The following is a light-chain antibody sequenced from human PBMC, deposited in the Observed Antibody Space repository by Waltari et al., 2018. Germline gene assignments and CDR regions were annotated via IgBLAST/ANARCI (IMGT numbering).Light chain of an antibody. CDR1: SRDVGSYNR. CDR3: SSYTSTLVV. V-gene: IGLV2-18*02. Sequence: QSALTQPPSVSGSPGQSVTISCTGTSRDVGSYNRVSWYQQPPGTAPKLMIYEVSNRPSGVPDRFSGSKSGNTASLTISGLQAEDEADYYCSSYTSTLVVFGGGTKLTVL. J-gene: IGLJ2*01. CDR2: EVS.